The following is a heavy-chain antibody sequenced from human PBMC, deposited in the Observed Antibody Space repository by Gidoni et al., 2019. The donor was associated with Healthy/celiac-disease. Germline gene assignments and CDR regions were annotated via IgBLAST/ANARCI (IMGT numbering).Heavy chain of an antibody. Sequence: EVQLLESGGGLVQPGGSLRLSCAASGFTFSSYAMSWVRQAPGKGLEWVSAISVSGGSTYYAGSVKGRFTISRDNSKNTLYLQMNSLRAEDTAVYYCFMVRGVPPPGWFDPWGQGTLVTVSS. CDR1: GFTFSSYA. V-gene: IGHV3-23*01. D-gene: IGHD3-10*01. J-gene: IGHJ5*02. CDR2: ISVSGGST. CDR3: FMVRGVPPPGWFDP.